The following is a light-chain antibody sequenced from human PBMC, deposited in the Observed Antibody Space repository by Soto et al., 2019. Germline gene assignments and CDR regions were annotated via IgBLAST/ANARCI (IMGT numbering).Light chain of an antibody. J-gene: IGKJ1*01. CDR1: QSVSSY. CDR3: QQSSKLPPNWT. V-gene: IGKV3-11*01. Sequence: EIVLTQSPATLSLSPGERATLSCMASQSVSSYLAWYQQKPGQAPRLLIYDASNRTTVIPPRFSVSGSGTEFTLTISSLEPEDFAVYYCQQSSKLPPNWTYGHGTKVEI. CDR2: DAS.